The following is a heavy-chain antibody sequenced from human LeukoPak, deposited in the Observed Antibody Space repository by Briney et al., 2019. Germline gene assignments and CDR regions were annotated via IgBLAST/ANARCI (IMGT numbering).Heavy chain of an antibody. J-gene: IGHJ3*02. D-gene: IGHD1-26*01. CDR2: IRYDGSNK. Sequence: GGSLRLSCAASGFTFSSYGMHWVRQAPGKGLEWVAFIRYDGSNKCYADSVKGRFTISRDNSKNTLYLQMNSLRAEDTAVYYCATWELGDFDIWGQGTMVTVSS. CDR1: GFTFSSYG. V-gene: IGHV3-30*02. CDR3: ATWELGDFDI.